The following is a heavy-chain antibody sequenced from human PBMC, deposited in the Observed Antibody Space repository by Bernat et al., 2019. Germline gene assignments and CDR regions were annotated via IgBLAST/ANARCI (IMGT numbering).Heavy chain of an antibody. Sequence: VQLVESGGGLVKPGGSLRLSCAASGFTFSSYSMNWVRQAPGKGLEWVAVISYDGSNKYYADSVKGRFTISRDNSKNTLYLQMNSLRAEDTAVYYCARDGGDNFDYWGQGTLVTVSS. CDR3: ARDGGDNFDY. CDR2: ISYDGSNK. CDR1: GFTFSSYS. V-gene: IGHV3-30*03. J-gene: IGHJ4*02. D-gene: IGHD2-21*02.